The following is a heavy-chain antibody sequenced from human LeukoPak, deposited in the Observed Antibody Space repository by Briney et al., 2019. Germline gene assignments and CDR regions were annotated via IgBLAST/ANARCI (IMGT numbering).Heavy chain of an antibody. Sequence: PSETLSLTCTVSGGSISISSYYWGWIRQPPGKGLEWIGSIYYSGSTYYNPSLKSRVTISVDTSKNQFSLRLSSVTAADTAVYYCARRIAVAGLMIFDYWGQGTLVTVSS. J-gene: IGHJ4*02. D-gene: IGHD6-19*01. CDR2: IYYSGST. CDR1: GGSISISSYY. CDR3: ARRIAVAGLMIFDY. V-gene: IGHV4-39*01.